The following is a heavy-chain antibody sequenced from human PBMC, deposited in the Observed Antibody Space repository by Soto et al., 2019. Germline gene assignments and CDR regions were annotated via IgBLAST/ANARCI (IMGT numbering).Heavy chain of an antibody. CDR3: ARRSLAGSHYFDS. CDR2: IYYTGNV. Sequence: SETLSLTCTFSCGSIISSSDYWVWIRQPPGKGLEWIGFIYYTGNVYYNPSLNSRVTISVDTSKNQFSLDLVSVTAADTAVFYCARRSLAGSHYFDSWGQGTLVTVSS. V-gene: IGHV4-39*01. D-gene: IGHD6-19*01. CDR1: CGSIISSSDY. J-gene: IGHJ4*02.